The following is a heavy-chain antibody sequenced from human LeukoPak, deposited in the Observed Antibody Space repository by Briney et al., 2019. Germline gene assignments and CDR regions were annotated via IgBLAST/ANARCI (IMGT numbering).Heavy chain of an antibody. D-gene: IGHD7-27*01. J-gene: IGHJ3*02. Sequence: TLSLTCTVSGGSISSYYWSWMRQPPGKALEGRAVIYWNDDRRYSPSLKSRLTITKDTSKNQVVLTMTNMDPADTATYSCAHRLMGKRAFDIWGQGTMVTVSS. CDR3: AHRLMGKRAFDI. CDR1: GGSISSYYW. V-gene: IGHV2-5*01. CDR2: IYWNDDR.